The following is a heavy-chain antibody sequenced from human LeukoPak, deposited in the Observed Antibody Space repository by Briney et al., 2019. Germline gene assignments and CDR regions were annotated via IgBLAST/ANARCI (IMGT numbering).Heavy chain of an antibody. J-gene: IGHJ3*02. V-gene: IGHV3-21*01. Sequence: PGGSLRLSCAASGFTFSSYSMNWVRQAPGKGLEWVSSISSSSSYIYYADSVKGRFTISRDNAKNSLYLQMNSLRAEDTAVYYCASPYCSSTSCYSGDDAFDIWGQGTMVTVSS. D-gene: IGHD2-2*02. CDR2: ISSSSSYI. CDR3: ASPYCSSTSCYSGDDAFDI. CDR1: GFTFSSYS.